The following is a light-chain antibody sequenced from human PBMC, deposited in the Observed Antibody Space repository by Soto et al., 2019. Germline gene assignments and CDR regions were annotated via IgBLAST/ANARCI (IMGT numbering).Light chain of an antibody. CDR3: QQYNSYYMYT. Sequence: DIQMTQSPSAMSAYVGDRGTITCRASQDINNFLVWFQQKPGQVPKRLIYFISSLQRGVPSRFSGSGSGTEFTLTINSLQPEDSATYYCQQYNSYYMYTFGQGTKVDIK. CDR1: QDINNF. J-gene: IGKJ2*01. V-gene: IGKV1-17*03. CDR2: FIS.